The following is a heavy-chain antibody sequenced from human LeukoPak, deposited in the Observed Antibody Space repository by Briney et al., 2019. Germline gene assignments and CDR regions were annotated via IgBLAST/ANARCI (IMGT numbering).Heavy chain of an antibody. Sequence: GESLQISCKGSGYSFSSYWIAWVRQMPGKGLEWMGIIYPGDSDIRYSPSFQGQVTISADKSISTAYLQWSSLKASDTAMYCCARQDGSALYYFDYWGQGTLVTVSS. V-gene: IGHV5-51*01. CDR2: IYPGDSDI. CDR1: GYSFSSYW. CDR3: ARQDGSALYYFDY. J-gene: IGHJ4*02. D-gene: IGHD5-24*01.